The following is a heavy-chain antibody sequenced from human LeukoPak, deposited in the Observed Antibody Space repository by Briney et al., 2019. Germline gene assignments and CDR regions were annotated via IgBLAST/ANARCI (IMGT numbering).Heavy chain of an antibody. V-gene: IGHV1-2*02. J-gene: IGHJ6*02. Sequence: GASVKVSCTASGYTFTAYYIHWVRLAPGQGLEWMGWINPNSGATNYAQNFHGRVTMTADTSISTAYLDLSRLRSDDSAVYYCARDPIVQAGYYYGMDVWGQGTTVTVSS. D-gene: IGHD2/OR15-2a*01. CDR3: ARDPIVQAGYYYGMDV. CDR1: GYTFTAYY. CDR2: INPNSGAT.